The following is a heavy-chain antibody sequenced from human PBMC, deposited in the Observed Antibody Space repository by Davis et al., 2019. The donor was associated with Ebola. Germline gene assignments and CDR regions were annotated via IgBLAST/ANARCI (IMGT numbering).Heavy chain of an antibody. CDR3: SKEGASGYSYGYGGY. J-gene: IGHJ4*02. Sequence: GESLKISCAASGFTFSSYAMSWVRQAPGKGLEWVSAISGSGGSTYYADSVKGRFTISRDNSKNTLYLQMNSLRAEDTAVYYWSKEGASGYSYGYGGYWGQGTLVTVSS. V-gene: IGHV3-23*01. CDR2: ISGSGGST. CDR1: GFTFSSYA. D-gene: IGHD5-18*01.